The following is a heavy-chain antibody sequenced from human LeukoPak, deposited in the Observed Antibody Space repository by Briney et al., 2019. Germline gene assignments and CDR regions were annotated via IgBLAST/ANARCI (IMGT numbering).Heavy chain of an antibody. J-gene: IGHJ1*01. Sequence: GGSLRLSCAASGFTFSNYWMSWVRQAPGKGLEWLANINQDGSEIYYADSVKGRFTISRDNAKNTVSLQMNSLRAEDTGVYYCARAPSEIGGYYPEYFRHWGQGTLVTVSS. V-gene: IGHV3-7*01. CDR2: INQDGSEI. CDR3: ARAPSEIGGYYPEYFRH. CDR1: GFTFSNYW. D-gene: IGHD3-22*01.